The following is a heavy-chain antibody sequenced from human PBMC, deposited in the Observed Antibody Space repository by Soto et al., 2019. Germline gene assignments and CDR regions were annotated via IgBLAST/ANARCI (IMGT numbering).Heavy chain of an antibody. CDR2: ISDAAGSA. CDR3: ARPCGRKIGDAHDL. Sequence: EVQLLESGGGLVQPGGSLRLSCVASGFAFSSYGMSWVRQVPGKGLEWVSTISDAAGSAYYVDSVKGRFTISRDNSKKTLYLHMNSLRAADSAVYYCARPCGRKIGDAHDLWGAVRRVTVSS. J-gene: IGHJ3*01. CDR1: GFAFSSYG. V-gene: IGHV3-23*01. D-gene: IGHD2-15*01.